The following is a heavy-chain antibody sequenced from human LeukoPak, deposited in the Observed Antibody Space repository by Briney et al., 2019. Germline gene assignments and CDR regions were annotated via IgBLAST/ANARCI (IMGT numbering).Heavy chain of an antibody. V-gene: IGHV3-48*01. Sequence: PGGSLRPSCAASGLTFNTYSMNWVRQAPGKGLEWVAYISRSSSVIYYADSVKGRFAISRDNAKNSLFLQMNSLRAEDTAVYYCATSDGSGYWGQGTLVTVSS. CDR2: ISRSSSVI. CDR3: ATSDGSGY. J-gene: IGHJ4*02. D-gene: IGHD3-10*01. CDR1: GLTFNTYS.